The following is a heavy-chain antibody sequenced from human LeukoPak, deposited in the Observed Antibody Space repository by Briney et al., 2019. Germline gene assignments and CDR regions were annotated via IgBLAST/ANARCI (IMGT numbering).Heavy chain of an antibody. CDR2: ISGSGDNT. CDR1: GFTFSSYA. D-gene: IGHD3-16*01. J-gene: IGHJ4*02. V-gene: IGHV3-23*01. CDR3: ARERGRGRDSPWFDY. Sequence: GGSLRLSCAASGFTFSSYAMSWVRQAPGKGLEWVSGISGSGDNTYYADSVKGRFTISRDNSKNTLYLQMYGLRAEDTAVYYCARERGRGRDSPWFDYWGQGTLVTVSS.